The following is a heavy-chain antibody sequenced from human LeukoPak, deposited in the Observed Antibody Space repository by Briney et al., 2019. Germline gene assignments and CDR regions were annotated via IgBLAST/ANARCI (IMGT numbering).Heavy chain of an antibody. CDR3: TAPRPRNRGTYGRDFDC. Sequence: SGGSLRLSCAVSGFNFNEAWMSWVRQAPGKGLEWVGRIQRKSDGGATNYAAPVRGRFTISRDDSKDTLYLQMSSLKTEDTAVYYCTAPRPRNRGTYGRDFDCWGQGTLVTVSS. CDR2: IQRKSDGGAT. J-gene: IGHJ4*02. V-gene: IGHV3-15*01. D-gene: IGHD1-26*01. CDR1: GFNFNEAW.